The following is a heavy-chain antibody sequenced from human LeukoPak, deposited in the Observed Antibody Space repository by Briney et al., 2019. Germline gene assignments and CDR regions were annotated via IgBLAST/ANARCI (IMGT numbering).Heavy chain of an antibody. CDR3: AIDYGSGSVDY. D-gene: IGHD3-10*01. CDR1: GFTFGSYD. J-gene: IGHJ4*02. Sequence: GGSLRLSCAASGFTFGSYDLSWVRQAPGKGLECVAAISRGVGSTYYADSVKGRFTISRDNSKNTLYLQMNSLRAEDTAVYYCAIDYGSGSVDYWGQGTLVTVSS. V-gene: IGHV3-23*01. CDR2: ISRGVGST.